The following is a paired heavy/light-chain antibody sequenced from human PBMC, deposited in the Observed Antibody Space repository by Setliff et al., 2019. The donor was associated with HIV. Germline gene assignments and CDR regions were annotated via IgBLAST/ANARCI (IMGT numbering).Heavy chain of an antibody. V-gene: IGHV3-11*01. D-gene: IGHD3-10*01. CDR2: ISSSGSTI. Sequence: QVQLVESGGGLVKPGGSLRLSCAASGFTFSDYYMSWIRQAPGKGLEWVSYISSSGSTIYYADSVKGRFTISRDNAKNSLYLQMNSLRAEDTAVYYCARERAGVRGVIPPDYWGQGTLVTVSS. J-gene: IGHJ4*02. CDR1: GFTFSDYY. CDR3: ARERAGVRGVIPPDY.
Light chain of an antibody. CDR2: DAS. CDR1: QDISNY. CDR3: QQYDNLPYS. J-gene: IGKJ2*03. Sequence: DIQMTQSPSSLSASVGDRVTITCQASQDISNYLNWYQQKPGKAPKLLIYDASNLETGVPSRFSGSGSGTDFTFTISSLQPEDIATYYCQQYDNLPYSFGQGTKLEIK. V-gene: IGKV1-33*01.